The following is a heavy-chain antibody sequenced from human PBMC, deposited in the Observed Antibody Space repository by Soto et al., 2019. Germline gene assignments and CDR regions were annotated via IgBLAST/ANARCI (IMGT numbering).Heavy chain of an antibody. Sequence: PSETLSLTCTVSGGSISSYYWSWIRQPPGKGLEWIGYIYYSGSTNYNPSLKSRVTISVDTSKNQFSLKLSSVTAADTAVYYCARDVREVDVDTAMVNWFDPWGQGTLVTVSS. CDR3: ARDVREVDVDTAMVNWFDP. CDR2: IYYSGST. V-gene: IGHV4-59*01. D-gene: IGHD5-18*01. CDR1: GGSISSYY. J-gene: IGHJ5*02.